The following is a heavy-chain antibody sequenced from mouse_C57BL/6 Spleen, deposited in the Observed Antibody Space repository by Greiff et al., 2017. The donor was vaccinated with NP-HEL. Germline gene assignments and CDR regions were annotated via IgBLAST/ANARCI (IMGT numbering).Heavy chain of an antibody. V-gene: IGHV14-4*01. D-gene: IGHD2-3*01. CDR1: GFNIKDDY. J-gene: IGHJ2*01. CDR2: IDPENGDT. Sequence: EVQLQQSGAELVRPGASVKLSCTASGFNIKDDYMHWVKQRPEQGLEWIGWIDPENGDTEYASKFQGKATIKADTSSNTAYLQLSSLTSEDTAVYYCTTWGLLLDYWGQGTTLTVSS. CDR3: TTWGLLLDY.